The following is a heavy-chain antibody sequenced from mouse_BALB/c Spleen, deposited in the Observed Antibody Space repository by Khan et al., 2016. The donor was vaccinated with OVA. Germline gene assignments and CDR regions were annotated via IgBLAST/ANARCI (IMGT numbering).Heavy chain of an antibody. Sequence: EVELVESGPGLVKPSQSLSLTCTVTGYSITTDYAWNWLRQFPGNKLEWMGFISYNGNTKYNPSLKSRISITRDTSKNQFFLQLKSVTTEDTARYYCARVYGGDFDYWGQGTTLTVSS. V-gene: IGHV3-2*02. CDR3: ARVYGGDFDY. J-gene: IGHJ2*01. CDR2: ISYNGNT. CDR1: GYSITTDYA. D-gene: IGHD1-1*01.